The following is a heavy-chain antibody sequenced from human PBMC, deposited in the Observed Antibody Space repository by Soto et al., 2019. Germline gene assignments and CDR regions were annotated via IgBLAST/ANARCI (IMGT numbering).Heavy chain of an antibody. CDR3: ARWTVTAHHSRDY. Sequence: QVQLVESGGGGVQPGRSLRLSCAASRFTFINYGMHWVRQAPGNGLEWVAAISSDGSDKYYLDSVKGRFTITRDNSKNTLHLETISLRAEDTAVYYCARWTVTAHHSRDYWGLGTLVTVSS. CDR1: RFTFINYG. D-gene: IGHD2-21*02. J-gene: IGHJ4*02. CDR2: ISSDGSDK. V-gene: IGHV3-30*03.